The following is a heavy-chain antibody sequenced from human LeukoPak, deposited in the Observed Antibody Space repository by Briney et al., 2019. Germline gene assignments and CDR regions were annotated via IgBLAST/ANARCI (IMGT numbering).Heavy chain of an antibody. CDR3: ARPMISVMSLGADF. Sequence: GGSLRLSCAVSGFTFRNYWMHWVRQAPGKGLVRVSCISSDGSSTNYADSVKGRFSISRDNAKNTLYLHMNSLRVEDTAQYYCARPMISVMSLGADFWGQGSLVTVSS. CDR2: ISSDGSST. D-gene: IGHD3/OR15-3a*01. J-gene: IGHJ4*02. V-gene: IGHV3-74*01. CDR1: GFTFRNYW.